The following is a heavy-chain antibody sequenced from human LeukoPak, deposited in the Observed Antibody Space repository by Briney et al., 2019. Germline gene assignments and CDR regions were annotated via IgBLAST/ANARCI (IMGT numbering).Heavy chain of an antibody. CDR3: ASNPSGYYFNYFDY. D-gene: IGHD3-22*01. CDR2: IHHSGST. Sequence: PSETLSLTCTVSGGSISSSSYVWGWIRQPPGKGLEWIGTIHHSGSTYYMSSLKSRLTTSVDTSKNQFSLKLSSVTAADTAVYYCASNPSGYYFNYFDYWGQGTLVTVSS. J-gene: IGHJ4*02. V-gene: IGHV4-39*01. CDR1: GGSISSSSYV.